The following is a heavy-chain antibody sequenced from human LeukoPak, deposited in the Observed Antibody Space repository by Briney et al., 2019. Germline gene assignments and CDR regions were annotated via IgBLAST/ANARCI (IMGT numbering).Heavy chain of an antibody. CDR1: GFTFDDYT. Sequence: GGSLRLSCTASGFTFDDYTMHWARHTPGKGLEWVAGITWNRDNIGYGDSVKGRFTISRDNVKNVLYLQMNSLRAEDTAVYHCAKDKYSPVRSMSEAAYYFDFWGPGTLVTVSS. J-gene: IGHJ4*02. CDR3: AKDKYSPVRSMSEAAYYFDF. V-gene: IGHV3-9*01. D-gene: IGHD6-13*01. CDR2: ITWNRDNI.